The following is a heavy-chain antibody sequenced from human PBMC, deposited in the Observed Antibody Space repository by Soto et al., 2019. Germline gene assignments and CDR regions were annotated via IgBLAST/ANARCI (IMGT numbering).Heavy chain of an antibody. D-gene: IGHD3-22*01. Sequence: GSLRLSCAASGFTFSSYWMSWVRQAPGKGLEWVANIKQGGSEKYYVDSVKGRFTISRDNAKNSLYLQMNSLRAEDTAVYYCAGESPYYDSSGYPLDYWGQGTLVTVSS. CDR3: AGESPYYDSSGYPLDY. CDR2: IKQGGSEK. J-gene: IGHJ4*02. CDR1: GFTFSSYW. V-gene: IGHV3-7*01.